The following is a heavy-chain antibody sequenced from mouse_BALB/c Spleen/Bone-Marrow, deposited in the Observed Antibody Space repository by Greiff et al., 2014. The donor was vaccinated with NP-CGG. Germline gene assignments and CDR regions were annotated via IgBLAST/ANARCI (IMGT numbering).Heavy chain of an antibody. D-gene: IGHD2-1*01. CDR2: IRSKSNNYAT. CDR1: GFTFNTYA. V-gene: IGHV10-1*02. J-gene: IGHJ4*01. Sequence: VQLKESGGGLVQPKGSLKLSCAASGFTFNTYAMNWVRQAPGKGLEWAARIRSKSNNYATYYADSVKDRFTISRDDSQNMLYLLMNNLKTEDTAMYYCVRHGYFGNYYYALDYWGQGTSVTVSS. CDR3: VRHGYFGNYYYALDY.